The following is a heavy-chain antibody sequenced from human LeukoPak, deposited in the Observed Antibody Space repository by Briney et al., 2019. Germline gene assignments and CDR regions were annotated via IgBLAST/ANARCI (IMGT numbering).Heavy chain of an antibody. Sequence: KPSETLSLTCTVSGGSISDNYWSWIRQPPGKGLEWIGYAYYSGHTNYNSSLKSRVTMSLDTSKSQFSLRLSSVTAAGTAVYFCARHPFATPFDYWGPGTLVTVSS. D-gene: IGHD2-15*01. CDR2: AYYSGHT. V-gene: IGHV4-59*08. J-gene: IGHJ4*02. CDR1: GGSISDNY. CDR3: ARHPFATPFDY.